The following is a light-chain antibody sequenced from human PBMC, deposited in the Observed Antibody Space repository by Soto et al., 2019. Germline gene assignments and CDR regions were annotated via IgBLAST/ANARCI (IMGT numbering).Light chain of an antibody. V-gene: IGKV3-20*01. J-gene: IGKJ1*01. Sequence: EMVVAPSPGALAFRLGPGPTPPCRPSLSLRTNSFAGYQQKPGQAPRLLISGVYSRAAGIPDRFSGSGSGTDFTLTISRLEPEDFVVDYCQQYDTSPRAFGRGTKVDIK. CDR2: GVY. CDR1: LSLRTNS. CDR3: QQYDTSPRA.